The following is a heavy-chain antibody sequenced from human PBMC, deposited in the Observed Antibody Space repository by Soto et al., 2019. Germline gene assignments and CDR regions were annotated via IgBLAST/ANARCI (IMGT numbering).Heavy chain of an antibody. CDR2: IISIFGTP. CDR1: GGTFNSYV. V-gene: IGHV1-69*12. D-gene: IGHD5-12*01. Sequence: QVQLVQSGAEVKKPGSSVKVSCKASGGTFNSYVFNWVRQVPGQGLEWMGGIISIFGTPNYGQKFQGRVTITADESTSTGFMELSSLTSEDTAIYYCARDLGSGYDPGDYWGQGTLVTVSS. CDR3: ARDLGSGYDPGDY. J-gene: IGHJ4*02.